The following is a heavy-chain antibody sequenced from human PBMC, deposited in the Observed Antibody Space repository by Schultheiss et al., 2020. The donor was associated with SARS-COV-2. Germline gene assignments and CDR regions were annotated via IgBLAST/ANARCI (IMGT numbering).Heavy chain of an antibody. CDR2: INHSGST. CDR3: ARDAVVTVIYFDL. J-gene: IGHJ2*01. Sequence: SETLSLTCTVSGGSISSYYWSWIRQPAGKGLEWIGEINHSGSTNYNPSLKSRVTMSVDTSKNQFSLKLSSVTAADTAVYYCARDAVVTVIYFDLWGRGTLVTVSS. V-gene: IGHV4-4*07. CDR1: GGSISSYY. D-gene: IGHD2-21*02.